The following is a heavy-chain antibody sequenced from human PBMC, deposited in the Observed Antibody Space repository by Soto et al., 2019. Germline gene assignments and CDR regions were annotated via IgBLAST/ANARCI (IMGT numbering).Heavy chain of an antibody. J-gene: IGHJ6*02. CDR2: IWYDGSRI. CDR3: AGWYYGSGNNYGMDV. V-gene: IGHV3-33*01. D-gene: IGHD3-10*01. Sequence: QVQLVESGGGVVRPGRSLRLSCAASGFTFSSHGMHWVRQAPGKGLDWVAVIWYDGSRIYYAESVEGRFTISRDNSKNTLYLQVDSLGAEDTVVYYGAGWYYGSGNNYGMDVWGQGTTVTVSS. CDR1: GFTFSSHG.